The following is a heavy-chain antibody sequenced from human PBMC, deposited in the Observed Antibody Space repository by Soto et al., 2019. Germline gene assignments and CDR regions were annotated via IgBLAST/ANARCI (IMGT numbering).Heavy chain of an antibody. Sequence: PSETLSLTCTVSGGSISSSSYYWGWIRQPPGKGLEWIGSIYYSGSTHYNPSLKSRVTISVDTSKNQFSLKLSSVTAADTAVYYCAREGQTVTIFGVVTYGPDYWGQGTLVTVSS. V-gene: IGHV4-39*02. J-gene: IGHJ4*02. CDR1: GGSISSSSYY. D-gene: IGHD3-3*01. CDR3: AREGQTVTIFGVVTYGPDY. CDR2: IYYSGST.